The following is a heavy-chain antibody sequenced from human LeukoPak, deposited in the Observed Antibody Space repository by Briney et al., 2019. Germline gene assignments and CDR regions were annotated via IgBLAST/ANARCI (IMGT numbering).Heavy chain of an antibody. CDR3: ARESVVVNAFDI. V-gene: IGHV3-23*01. CDR2: ISGSGGST. D-gene: IGHD3-22*01. J-gene: IGHJ3*02. CDR1: GFTFSSYA. Sequence: GGSLRLSCAASGFTFSSYAMSWVRQAPGKGLEWVSAISGSGGSTYYADSVKGRFTISRDNAKNSLYLQMNSLRAEDTAVYYCARESVVVNAFDIWGQGTMVTVSS.